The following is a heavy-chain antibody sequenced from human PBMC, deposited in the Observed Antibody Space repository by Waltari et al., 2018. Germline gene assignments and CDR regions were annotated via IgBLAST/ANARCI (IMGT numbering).Heavy chain of an antibody. D-gene: IGHD3-22*01. Sequence: VQLQQWGAGLLKPSETLSLTCAVYGGSFSGYYWSWIRQPPGKGLEWVGFIRSKAYGGTTEYAACVKGRFTIARDDSKSIAYLQMNSLKTEDTAVYYCTRGKYYYDSSGYYYVVSNFDYWGQGTLVTVSS. V-gene: IGHV3-49*05. CDR1: GGSFSGYY. CDR3: TRGKYYYDSSGYYYVVSNFDY. CDR2: IRSKAYGGTT. J-gene: IGHJ4*02.